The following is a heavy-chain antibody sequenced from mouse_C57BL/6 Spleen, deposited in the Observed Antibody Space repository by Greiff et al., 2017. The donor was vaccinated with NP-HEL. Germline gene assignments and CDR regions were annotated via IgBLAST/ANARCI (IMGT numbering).Heavy chain of an antibody. CDR3: TTYYDYSWFAY. D-gene: IGHD2-4*01. Sequence: EVQLQQSGAELVRPGASVKLSCTASGFNIKDDYMHWVKQRPEQGLEWIGWIDPENGDTEYASKFQGKATITADTSSNTAYLQLSSLTSEDTAVYYGTTYYDYSWFAYWGQGTLVTVSA. V-gene: IGHV14-4*01. CDR1: GFNIKDDY. J-gene: IGHJ3*01. CDR2: IDPENGDT.